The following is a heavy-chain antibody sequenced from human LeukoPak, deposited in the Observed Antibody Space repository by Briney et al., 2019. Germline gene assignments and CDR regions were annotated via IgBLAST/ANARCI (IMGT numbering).Heavy chain of an antibody. D-gene: IGHD3-10*01. V-gene: IGHV4-34*01. CDR3: AIGRITMVRGGRLDYFDY. CDR1: GGSFSGYY. CDR2: INHSGST. Sequence: SETLSLTCAVYGGSFSGYYWSWIRQPPGKGLEWIGEINHSGSTNYNLSLKSQVTISVDTSKNQFSLKLSSVTAADTAVYYCAIGRITMVRGGRLDYFDYWGQGTLVTVSS. J-gene: IGHJ4*02.